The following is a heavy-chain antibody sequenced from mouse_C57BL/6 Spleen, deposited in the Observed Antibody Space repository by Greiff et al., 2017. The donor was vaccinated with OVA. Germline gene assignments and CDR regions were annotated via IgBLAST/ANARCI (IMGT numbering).Heavy chain of an antibody. Sequence: QVQLQQPGAELVRPGSSVKLSCKASGYTFTSYWMDWVKQRPGQGLEWIGNIYPSDSETHYNQKFKDKATLTVDKSSSTAYMQLSCLTSEDSAVYYCARSDYYGSSYWTYWYFDVWGTGTTVTVSS. J-gene: IGHJ1*03. CDR3: ARSDYYGSSYWTYWYFDV. CDR1: GYTFTSYW. V-gene: IGHV1-61*01. CDR2: IYPSDSET. D-gene: IGHD1-1*01.